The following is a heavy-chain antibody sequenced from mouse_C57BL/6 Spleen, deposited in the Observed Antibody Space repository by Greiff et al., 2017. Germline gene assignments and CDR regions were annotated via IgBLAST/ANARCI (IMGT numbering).Heavy chain of an antibody. CDR1: GFTFSDYY. CDR3: ARLTGFLYAMDY. CDR2: ISNGGGST. J-gene: IGHJ4*01. D-gene: IGHD4-1*01. V-gene: IGHV5-12*01. Sequence: EVKLMESGGGLVQPGGSLKLSCAASGFTFSDYYMYWVRQTPEKRLEWVAYISNGGGSTYYPDTVKGRFTISRDNAKNTLYLQMSRLKSEDTAMYYCARLTGFLYAMDYWGQGTSVTVSS.